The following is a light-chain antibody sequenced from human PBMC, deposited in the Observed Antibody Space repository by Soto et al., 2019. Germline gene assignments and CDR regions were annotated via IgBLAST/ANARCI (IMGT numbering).Light chain of an antibody. V-gene: IGKV3-11*01. J-gene: IGKJ1*01. CDR2: DAS. CDR3: QQRSGWPRT. CDR1: QSVSNY. Sequence: EMVLPQSKATLSVSPGNGATLSCRTSQSVSNYLAWYQQKPGQAPRLLMYDASNRATGIPARFSGSGSGTDFTLTISSLEPEDFALYYCQQRSGWPRTFGQGTKVDIK.